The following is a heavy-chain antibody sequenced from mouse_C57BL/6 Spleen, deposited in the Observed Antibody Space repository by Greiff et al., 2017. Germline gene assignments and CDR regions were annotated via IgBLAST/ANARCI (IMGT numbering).Heavy chain of an antibody. V-gene: IGHV1-59*01. D-gene: IGHD1-3*01. J-gene: IGHJ3*01. CDR3: ASNSAWFAY. CDR1: GYTFTSYW. CDR2: IDPSDSYT. Sequence: QVQLQQPGAELVRPGTSVKLSCKASGYTFTSYWMHWVKQRPGQGLEWIGVIDPSDSYTNYNQKFKGKATLTVDTSSSTAYMQLSSLTSEDSAVYYCASNSAWFAYWGQGTLGTVSA.